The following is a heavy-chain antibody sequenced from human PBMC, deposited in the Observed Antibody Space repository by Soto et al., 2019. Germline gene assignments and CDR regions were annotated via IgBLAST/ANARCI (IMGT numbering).Heavy chain of an antibody. Sequence: QVQLVQSGAEVKKPGASVTVSCRSSGDTFTDYYMHWVRQAPGQGLEWMGWINPNSGVTKYAQKFQGGVTMTRDTSSRTVYMQLSRLRSDDTAVYYCARESGGATATLDYYYFYMDVWGTGTTVTVSS. CDR2: INPNSGVT. CDR3: ARESGGATATLDYYYFYMDV. V-gene: IGHV1-2*02. J-gene: IGHJ6*03. D-gene: IGHD5-12*01. CDR1: GDTFTDYY.